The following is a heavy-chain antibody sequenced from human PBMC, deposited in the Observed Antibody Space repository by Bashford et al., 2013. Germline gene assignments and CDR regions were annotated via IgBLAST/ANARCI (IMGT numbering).Heavy chain of an antibody. J-gene: IGHJ4*02. CDR2: ISAYNGNT. V-gene: IGHV1-18*01. CDR1: GYTFTSYG. CDR3: ARDRVQAYRDSGY. D-gene: IGHD5-18*01. Sequence: VASVKVSCKASGYTFTSYGIGWVRQAPGQGLEWVGWISAYNGNTNYAQNLQGRVTMTTDPSTSTAYMELRSLRSDDTAVYYCARDRVQAYRDSGYWGQGTLVTVSS.